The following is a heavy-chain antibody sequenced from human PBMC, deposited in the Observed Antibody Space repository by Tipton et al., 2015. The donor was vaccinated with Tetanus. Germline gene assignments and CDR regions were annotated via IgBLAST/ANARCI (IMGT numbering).Heavy chain of an antibody. CDR3: ARDADMWATRKAFDI. J-gene: IGHJ3*02. D-gene: IGHD1-14*01. CDR1: GSNFIRHF. V-gene: IGHV1-18*04. CDR2: ISGYSGHT. Sequence: QLVQSGAEVKKPGASVKVSCKTSGSNFIRHFVQWVRLAPGQGLEWLGWISGYSGHTNYAQQVQGRVTMTTDTSTSTAYLELRSLRSDDTALYFCARDADMWATRKAFDIWGQGTMVTVSS.